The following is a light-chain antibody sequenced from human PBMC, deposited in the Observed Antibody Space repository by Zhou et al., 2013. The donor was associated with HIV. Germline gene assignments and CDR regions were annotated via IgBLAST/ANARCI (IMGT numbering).Light chain of an antibody. CDR2: KAS. CDR3: QHHSDYPFT. V-gene: IGKV1-5*03. J-gene: IGKJ4*01. CDR1: QSIGSW. Sequence: DIQMTQSPSTLSASVGDRVTITCRASQSIGSWLAWYQQKPGKAPKLLISKASSLESGVPSRFSGSGSGTEFTLTISSLQADDFATYYCQHHSDYPFTYGGGTKVEIK.